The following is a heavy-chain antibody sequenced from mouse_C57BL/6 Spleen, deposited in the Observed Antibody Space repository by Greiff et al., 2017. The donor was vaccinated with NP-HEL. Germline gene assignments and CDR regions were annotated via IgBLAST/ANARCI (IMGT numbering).Heavy chain of an antibody. CDR3: ARGGYDGYFYYAMDY. J-gene: IGHJ4*01. D-gene: IGHD2-3*01. Sequence: VQLQQSGPELVKPGASVKISCKASGYAFSSSWMNWVKQRPGKGLEWIGRIYPGDGDTNYNGKFKGKATLTADKSSSTAYMQLSSLTSEDSAVYFCARGGYDGYFYYAMDYWGQGTSVTVSS. CDR1: GYAFSSSW. V-gene: IGHV1-82*01. CDR2: IYPGDGDT.